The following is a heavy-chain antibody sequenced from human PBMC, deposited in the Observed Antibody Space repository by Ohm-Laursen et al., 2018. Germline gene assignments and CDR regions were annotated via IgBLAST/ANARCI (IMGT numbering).Heavy chain of an antibody. V-gene: IGHV3-11*01. CDR2: ITSSGTTI. CDR3: ARDVGAFDL. CDR1: GFRFSDNF. J-gene: IGHJ3*01. Sequence: SLRLSCTASGFRFSDNFMNWIRQAPGKGLEWVSRITSSGTTIYYSDSVKGRFTVSGDNAKESLFLQMNSLRADDTAVYYCARDVGAFDLWGQGTTVTVSS.